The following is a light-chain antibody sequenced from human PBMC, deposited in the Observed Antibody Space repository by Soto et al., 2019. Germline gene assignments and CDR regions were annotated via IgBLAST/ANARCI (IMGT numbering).Light chain of an antibody. J-gene: IGLJ3*02. CDR3: SSFTPTTGV. CDR2: EVT. V-gene: IGLV2-14*01. CDR1: NSDIRSNKY. Sequence: QSALTQPASVSGFPGQSITISCTGSNSDIRSNKYVSWYQQHPGRAPQLVIYEVTNRPSDVSFRFSGSKSGNTASLTISGLQAEDEADYYCSSFTPTTGVFGAGTQLTVL.